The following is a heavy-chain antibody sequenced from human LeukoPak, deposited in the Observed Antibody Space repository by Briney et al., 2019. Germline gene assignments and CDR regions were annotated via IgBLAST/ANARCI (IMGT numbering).Heavy chain of an antibody. CDR1: GYTFTGYY. CDR3: ARDRITIFGVVAPDDAFDI. V-gene: IGHV1-2*04. Sequence: ASVKVSCKASGYTFTGYYMHWVRQAPGQGLEWMGWINPNSGGTNYAQKFQGWVTMTRDTSISTAYMELSRLRSDDTAVYYCARDRITIFGVVAPDDAFDIWGQGTMVTVSS. CDR2: INPNSGGT. D-gene: IGHD3-3*01. J-gene: IGHJ3*02.